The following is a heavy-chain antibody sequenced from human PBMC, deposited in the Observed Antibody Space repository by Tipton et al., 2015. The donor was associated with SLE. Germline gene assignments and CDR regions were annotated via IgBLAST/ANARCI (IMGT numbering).Heavy chain of an antibody. CDR2: ISAYNGNT. V-gene: IGHV1-18*01. J-gene: IGHJ3*02. Sequence: QLVQSGAEVKKPGASVKASCKASGYTFTSYGISWVRQAPGQGLEWMGWISAYNGNTNYAQKLQCRVTMTTDTSTSTAYMELRSLRSDDTAVYYCARGLDFDCSSTSCYRANAFDIWGQGTMVTVSS. CDR3: ARGLDFDCSSTSCYRANAFDI. D-gene: IGHD2-2*02. CDR1: GYTFTSYG.